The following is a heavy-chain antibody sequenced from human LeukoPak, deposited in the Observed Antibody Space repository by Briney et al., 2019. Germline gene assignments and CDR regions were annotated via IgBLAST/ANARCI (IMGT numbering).Heavy chain of an antibody. Sequence: GASLKVSCKASGYTFTDYYLHWVRPAPGQGLEWMGWIIPNSGDTNYAQNFQGSVTMTRDTSSSTAYMELSSLTSDDTAVYYCTRGGWLVKWGQGTLVTVSS. CDR2: IIPNSGDT. V-gene: IGHV1-2*02. CDR3: TRGGWLVK. J-gene: IGHJ4*02. CDR1: GYTFTDYY. D-gene: IGHD6-19*01.